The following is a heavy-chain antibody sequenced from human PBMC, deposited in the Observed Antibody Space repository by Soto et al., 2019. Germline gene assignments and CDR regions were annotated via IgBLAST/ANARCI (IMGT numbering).Heavy chain of an antibody. V-gene: IGHV3-33*01. Sequence: QVQLVESGGGMVQPGRSLRLSCAASGFTFSSYGMHWVRQAPGKGLEWVAVIWYDGSNKYYADSVKGRFTISRDNSKNTPYLQMNSLRAEDTAVYYCARDGHTVAVDYWGQGTLVTVSS. J-gene: IGHJ4*02. CDR1: GFTFSSYG. CDR2: IWYDGSNK. CDR3: ARDGHTVAVDY.